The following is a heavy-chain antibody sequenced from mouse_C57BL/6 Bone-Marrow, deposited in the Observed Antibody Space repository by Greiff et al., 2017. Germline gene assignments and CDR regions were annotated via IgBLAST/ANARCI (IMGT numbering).Heavy chain of an antibody. V-gene: IGHV1-55*01. CDR3: ARPYYSNYWYFYV. CDR1: GYTFTSYW. D-gene: IGHD2-5*01. CDR2: IYPGSGST. Sequence: VQLQQPGAELVKPGASVKMSCKASGYTFTSYWITWVKQRPGQGLEWIGDIYPGSGSTNYNEKFKSKATLTVDTSSSPAYMQLRSLTSEESAVYYCARPYYSNYWYFYVWGTGTTVTVSS. J-gene: IGHJ1*03.